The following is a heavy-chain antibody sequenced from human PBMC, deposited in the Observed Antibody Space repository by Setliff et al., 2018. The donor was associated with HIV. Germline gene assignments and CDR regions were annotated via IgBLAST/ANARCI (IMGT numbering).Heavy chain of an antibody. V-gene: IGHV1-69*13. CDR2: IVPMYNIP. J-gene: IGHJ3*02. CDR1: GGTLSNYV. D-gene: IGHD6-13*01. Sequence: ASVKVSCKTSGGTLSNYVITWVRQAPGQGLEWMGMIVPMYNIPAYAQKFQGRVTFTADESTSTAYMELSSLSSEDTAVYYCARDQTGVAAAAFGGGSAWSDEGFDIWGQGTMVTVSS. CDR3: ARDQTGVAAAAFGGGSAWSDEGFDI.